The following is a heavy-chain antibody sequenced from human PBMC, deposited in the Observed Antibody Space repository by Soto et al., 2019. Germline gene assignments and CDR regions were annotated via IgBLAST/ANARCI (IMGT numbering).Heavy chain of an antibody. CDR2: INPSGGNT. D-gene: IGHD3-9*01. CDR1: GYTFTSYY. CDR3: ERVSRPECRRYPFDP. Sequence: QVQLVQSGAEVKKPGASVKVSCKASGYTFTSYYMHWVRQAPGQGLEWMGIINPSGGNTSYAQKFHGEVTMRRHTSTSTVYMDLSSRTSEYTAVYYCERVSRPECRRYPFDPWGQGTLLAVSS. V-gene: IGHV1-46*01. J-gene: IGHJ5*02.